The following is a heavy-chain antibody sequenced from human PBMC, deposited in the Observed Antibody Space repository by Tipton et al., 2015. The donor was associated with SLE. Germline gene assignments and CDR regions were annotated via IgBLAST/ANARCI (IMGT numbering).Heavy chain of an antibody. Sequence: TLSLTCTVSGGSISSSSYYWGWIRQPPGKGLEWIGEINHSGSTNYNPSLKSRVTISVDTSKNQFSLKLSSVTAADTAVYYCARVPRYYDSTGYFFDYWGQGTLVTVSS. V-gene: IGHV4-39*07. CDR3: ARVPRYYDSTGYFFDY. J-gene: IGHJ4*02. CDR1: GGSISSSSYY. CDR2: INHSGST. D-gene: IGHD3-22*01.